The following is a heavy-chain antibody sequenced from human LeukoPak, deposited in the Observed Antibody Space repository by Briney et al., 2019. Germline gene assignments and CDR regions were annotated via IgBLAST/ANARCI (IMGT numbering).Heavy chain of an antibody. V-gene: IGHV3-7*03. D-gene: IGHD6-13*01. CDR2: IKQDGSEK. Sequence: GGSLRLSCAASGFTFSSYWMSWVGQAPGKGLEWVANIKQDGSEKYYVDSVKGRFTISRDNAKNSLYLQMNSLRAEDTAVYYCARDQGIAAPASDYWGQGTLVTVSS. J-gene: IGHJ4*02. CDR3: ARDQGIAAPASDY. CDR1: GFTFSSYW.